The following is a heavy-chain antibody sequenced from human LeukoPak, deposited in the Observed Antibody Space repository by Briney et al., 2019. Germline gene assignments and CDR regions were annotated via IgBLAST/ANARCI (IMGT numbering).Heavy chain of an antibody. CDR1: GFTFSSYG. Sequence: GGSLRLSCAASGFTFSSYGMSWVRQAPGKGLEWVSAISASGGSTYYADSVKGRFTISRDNSKNTLYLQMNSLRAEDTAVYYCARERIGYCSRTSCYLERYYYYMDVWGEGTTVTVSS. CDR3: ARERIGYCSRTSCYLERYYYYMDV. D-gene: IGHD2-2*01. J-gene: IGHJ6*03. CDR2: ISASGGST. V-gene: IGHV3-23*01.